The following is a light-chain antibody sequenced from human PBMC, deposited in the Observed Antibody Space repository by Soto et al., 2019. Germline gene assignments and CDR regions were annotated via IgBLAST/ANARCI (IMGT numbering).Light chain of an antibody. CDR2: EVS. J-gene: IGLJ2*01. V-gene: IGLV2-18*02. CDR3: SSYTSSSTLV. CDR1: SSDVGSYNR. Sequence: QSALIQPPSESGSPGQSVTISCTGTSSDVGSYNRVSWYQQPPGTAPKLMIYEVSNRPSGVPDRFSGSKSGNTASLTISGLQAEDEADYYCSSYTSSSTLVFGGGTKLTVL.